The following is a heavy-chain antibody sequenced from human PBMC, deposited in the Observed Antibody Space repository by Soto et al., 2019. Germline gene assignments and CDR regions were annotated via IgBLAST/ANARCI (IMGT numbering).Heavy chain of an antibody. CDR2: CIPISGTP. CDR3: ARRSAWLLHTRKCSSVHGTDV. J-gene: IGHJ6*02. D-gene: IGHD5-12*01. V-gene: IGHV1-69*13. Sequence: SVKFSCKASGGTFSSYAISCVRQAPGQGLEWMRGCIPISGTPTCAQKFQGRLTMTADEPNKTAYLGLSSVGAGDRAQYYCARRSAWLLHTRKCSSVHGTDVRSQAVSGSVSS. CDR1: GGTFSSYA.